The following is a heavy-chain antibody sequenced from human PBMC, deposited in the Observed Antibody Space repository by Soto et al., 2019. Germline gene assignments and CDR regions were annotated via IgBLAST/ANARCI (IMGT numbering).Heavy chain of an antibody. V-gene: IGHV3-74*01. CDR2: INRDGSAT. CDR3: GRGGSDSPMAPGY. D-gene: IGHD5-18*01. J-gene: IGHJ4*02. Sequence: GGFLRLSCAASGFTFSSYWMHWVRQAPGKGLVWVSRINRDGSATNYADSVKGRFTISRDNAKNTLYLQMNSLRAEDTAVFYCGRGGSDSPMAPGYWGQGTLVTVSS. CDR1: GFTFSSYW.